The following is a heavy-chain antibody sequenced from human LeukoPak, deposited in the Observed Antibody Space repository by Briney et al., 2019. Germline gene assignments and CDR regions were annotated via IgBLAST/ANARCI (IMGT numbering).Heavy chain of an antibody. CDR2: ISAYNGNT. Sequence: ASVKVSCKASGYTFTSYGISWVRQAPGRGLEWMGWISAYNGNTNYAQKLQGRVTMTTDTSTSTAYMELRSLRSDDTAVYYCARNLHHYGDLDYWGQGTLVTVSS. J-gene: IGHJ4*02. D-gene: IGHD4-17*01. V-gene: IGHV1-18*01. CDR3: ARNLHHYGDLDY. CDR1: GYTFTSYG.